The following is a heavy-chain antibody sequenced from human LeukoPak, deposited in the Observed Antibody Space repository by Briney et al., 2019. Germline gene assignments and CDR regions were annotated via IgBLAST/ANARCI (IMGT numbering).Heavy chain of an antibody. D-gene: IGHD3-16*01. J-gene: IGHJ6*02. V-gene: IGHV3-7*03. CDR3: ARGGGLDV. CDR1: GFTFSSYW. CDR2: INHYGNVN. Sequence: GGSLRLSCAASGFTFSSYWMNWARQAPGKGLEWVASINHYGNVNYYVDSVKGRFTISRDNAKNSLYLQMSNLRAEDTAVYFCARGGGLDVWGQGATVTVSS.